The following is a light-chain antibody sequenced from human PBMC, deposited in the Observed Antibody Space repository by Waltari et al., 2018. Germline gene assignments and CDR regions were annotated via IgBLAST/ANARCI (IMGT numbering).Light chain of an antibody. CDR1: ALPNQY. CDR3: QSTDSSSTDYV. J-gene: IGLJ1*01. Sequence: SYELTQPPSVSVFPGQTARITCSGDALPNQYVYWYQQRPGQAPLLVTYKGTERTSGFPERFSGSTPGATVTLTITVVQAEDEADYYCQSTDSSSTDYVFGPGTKVTVL. V-gene: IGLV3-25*03. CDR2: KGT.